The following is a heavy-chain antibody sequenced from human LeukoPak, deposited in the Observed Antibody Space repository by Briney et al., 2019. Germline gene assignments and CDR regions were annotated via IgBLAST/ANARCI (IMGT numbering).Heavy chain of an antibody. D-gene: IGHD3-3*01. CDR3: AGLRFLEWLSPGDDAFDI. Sequence: GASVKVSCKASGHTFTDYYMHWVRQAPGQGLEWMGWINPNSGGTNYAQKFQGRVTMTRDTSISTAYMELSRLRSDDTAVYYCAGLRFLEWLSPGDDAFDIWGQGTMVTVSS. J-gene: IGHJ3*02. V-gene: IGHV1-2*02. CDR2: INPNSGGT. CDR1: GHTFTDYY.